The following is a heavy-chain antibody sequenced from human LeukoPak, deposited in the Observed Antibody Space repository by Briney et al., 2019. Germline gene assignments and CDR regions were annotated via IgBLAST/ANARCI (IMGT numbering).Heavy chain of an antibody. Sequence: GGSLRLSCAASGFPFSSHGMSWVRQAPGKGLEWVSGTIGGAGSTYYADSVKGRFTISGDNSKNTLFLQMNSLRAEDTAVYYCAHGAMYQLDYWGQGTLVIVSS. D-gene: IGHD2-2*01. V-gene: IGHV3-23*01. J-gene: IGHJ4*02. CDR2: TIGGAGST. CDR1: GFPFSSHG. CDR3: AHGAMYQLDY.